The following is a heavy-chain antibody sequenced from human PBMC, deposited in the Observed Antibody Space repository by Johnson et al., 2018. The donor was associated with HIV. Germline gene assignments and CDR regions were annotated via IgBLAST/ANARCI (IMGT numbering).Heavy chain of an antibody. Sequence: VQLVEFGGGVVQPGGSLRLSCAASGFTFSSYGMHWVRQAPGKGLEWVAFIRYDGSNKYYADSVKGRFTISRDNSKNTLYLQMNSLRAEDTAVYYCARQQPSSVKGAFDIWGQGTMVTVSS. CDR2: IRYDGSNK. CDR1: GFTFSSYG. CDR3: ARQQPSSVKGAFDI. V-gene: IGHV3-30*02. J-gene: IGHJ3*02. D-gene: IGHD6-13*01.